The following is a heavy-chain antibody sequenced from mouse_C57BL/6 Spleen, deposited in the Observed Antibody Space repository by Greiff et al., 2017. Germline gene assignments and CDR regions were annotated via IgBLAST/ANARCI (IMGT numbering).Heavy chain of an antibody. CDR1: GYTFTSYW. V-gene: IGHV1-50*01. CDR3: ASRENYYGSSYAFDY. D-gene: IGHD1-1*01. J-gene: IGHJ2*01. Sequence: QVQLQQPGAELVKPGASVKLSCKASGYTFTSYWMQWVKQRPGQGLEWIGEIDPSDSYTNYNQKFKGKAPLTVDTSSSTAYMQLSSLTSEDSAVYYCASRENYYGSSYAFDYWGQGTTLTVSS. CDR2: IDPSDSYT.